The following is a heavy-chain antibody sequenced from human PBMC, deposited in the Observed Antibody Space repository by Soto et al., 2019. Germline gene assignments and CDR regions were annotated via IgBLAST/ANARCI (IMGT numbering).Heavy chain of an antibody. CDR2: INHSGST. Sequence: SETLSLTCAVYGASFSGYYWSWIRQSPGKGLEWIGEINHSGSTNYNPFFKSRVAISVDTSKNQFSLKLNSVTAADTAVYYCATQAPYSSSPYYYYYLDVWGKGTTVTVSS. V-gene: IGHV4-34*01. J-gene: IGHJ6*03. D-gene: IGHD6-6*01. CDR3: ATQAPYSSSPYYYYYLDV. CDR1: GASFSGYY.